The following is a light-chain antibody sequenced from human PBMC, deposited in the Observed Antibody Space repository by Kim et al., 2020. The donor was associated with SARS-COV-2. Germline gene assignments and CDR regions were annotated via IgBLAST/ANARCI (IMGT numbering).Light chain of an antibody. CDR3: MQDLKTAWT. Sequence: DIVMTQSPLSLPVTPGEPSSISCRSSQTLLHSNGYNYLNWYLQKPGQSPQLLIYLGSNRASGVPDRFSGSGSGTDFTLKISRVEAEDVAVYYGMQDLKTAWTYGEGSKMNI. J-gene: IGKJ1*01. CDR1: QTLLHSNGYNY. V-gene: IGKV2-28*01. CDR2: LGS.